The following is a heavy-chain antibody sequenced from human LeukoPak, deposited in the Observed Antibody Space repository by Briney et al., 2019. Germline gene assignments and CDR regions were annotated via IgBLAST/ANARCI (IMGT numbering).Heavy chain of an antibody. CDR1: GGPISSSSYY. D-gene: IGHD7-27*01. Sequence: PSETLSLTCTVSGGPISSSSYYWGWIRQPPGKGLEWIGSIYYSGSTYYNPSLKSRVTISVDTSKNQFSLKLSSVTAADTAVYYCARRRRNWGRRDYYYYMDVWGKGTTVTISS. CDR3: ARRRRNWGRRDYYYYMDV. V-gene: IGHV4-39*01. J-gene: IGHJ6*03. CDR2: IYYSGST.